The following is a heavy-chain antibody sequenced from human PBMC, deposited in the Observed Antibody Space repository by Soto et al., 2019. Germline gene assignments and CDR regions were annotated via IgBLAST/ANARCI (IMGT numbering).Heavy chain of an antibody. CDR1: GYSFTSYC. CDR2: IYPCDSDT. V-gene: IGHV5-51*01. J-gene: IGHJ3*02. D-gene: IGHD2-15*01. Sequence: PGESLKISCKGSGYSFTSYCIGWVRQMPGKGLEWMGIIYPCDSDTRYSPSFQGQVTISADKSISTAYLQWSSLKASDTAMYYCARVRTVSGTPPADAFDIWGQGTMVTV. CDR3: ARVRTVSGTPPADAFDI.